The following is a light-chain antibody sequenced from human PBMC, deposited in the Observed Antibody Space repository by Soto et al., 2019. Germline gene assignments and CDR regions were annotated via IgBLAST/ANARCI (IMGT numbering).Light chain of an antibody. Sequence: QSVLTQPRSVSGSPGQSVTISCTGTSSDVGGYNYVSWYQQHPGKAPKFIIYDVTKRPSGVPDRFSGSKSGNTASLIISGLRAEDEADYYCCSYAGSFPHVVFGGGTKLTVL. CDR2: DVT. V-gene: IGLV2-11*01. CDR1: SSDVGGYNY. CDR3: CSYAGSFPHVV. J-gene: IGLJ2*01.